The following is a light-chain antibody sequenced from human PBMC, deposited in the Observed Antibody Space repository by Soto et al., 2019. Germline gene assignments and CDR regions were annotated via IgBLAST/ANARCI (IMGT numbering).Light chain of an antibody. CDR1: ESISNW. J-gene: IGKJ4*01. V-gene: IGKV1-5*03. CDR3: QQFRIFSLP. CDR2: KTS. Sequence: DIQMTQSPSTLSASVGDRVTISCRASESISNWLAWYQQKPGKAPKLLISKTSSLENEVPSRFSGSGYGTDFPLTIGGLRLDDLATYSGQQFRIFSLPFGGGPRWRSN.